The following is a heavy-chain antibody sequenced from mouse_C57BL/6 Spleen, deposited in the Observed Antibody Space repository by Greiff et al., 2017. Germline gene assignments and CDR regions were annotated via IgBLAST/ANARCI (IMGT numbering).Heavy chain of an antibody. CDR1: GYTFTSYW. Sequence: QVHVKQPGAELVKPGASVKLSCKASGYTFTSYWMHWVKQRPGQGLEWIGMIHPNSGSTNYNEKFKSKATLTVDKSSSTAYMQLSSLTSEDSAVYYCARDTTVVVDYWGQGTTLTVSS. CDR2: IHPNSGST. CDR3: ARDTTVVVDY. J-gene: IGHJ2*01. V-gene: IGHV1-64*01. D-gene: IGHD1-1*01.